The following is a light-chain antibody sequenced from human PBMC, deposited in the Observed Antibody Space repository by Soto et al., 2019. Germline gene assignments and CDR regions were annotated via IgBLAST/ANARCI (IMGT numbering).Light chain of an antibody. CDR3: QQYATYSPEWT. V-gene: IGKV1-5*01. J-gene: IGKJ1*01. CDR1: QSIGTW. CDR2: GAS. Sequence: DIQMTQSPCTLSASVGDSVTVTCRAIQSIGTWLAWYQQKPGTAPKLLIDGASSLETGVSSRFSGSGSGTKFTLTITSLHPDDFATYYCQQYATYSPEWTFGQGTKVDIK.